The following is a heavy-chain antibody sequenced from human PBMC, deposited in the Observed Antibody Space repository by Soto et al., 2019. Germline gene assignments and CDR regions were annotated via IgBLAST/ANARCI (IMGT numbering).Heavy chain of an antibody. CDR2: INPNSGGT. CDR3: ARDKSSSWYGAFDI. CDR1: GYTFTGYY. D-gene: IGHD6-13*01. Sequence: VKVSCKASGYTFTGYYMHWVRQAPGQGLEWMGWINPNSGGTNYAQKFQGWVTMTRDASISTAYMELSRLRSDDTAVYYCARDKSSSWYGAFDIWGQGTMVTVSS. V-gene: IGHV1-2*04. J-gene: IGHJ3*02.